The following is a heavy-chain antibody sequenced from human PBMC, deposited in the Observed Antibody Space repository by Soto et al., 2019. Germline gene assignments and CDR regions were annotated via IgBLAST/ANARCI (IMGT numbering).Heavy chain of an antibody. CDR2: INAGYGNT. CDR3: ARDIGDGTFDF. J-gene: IGHJ4*02. Sequence: QVHLVQSGAEVRKPGASVKVSCKASGYTFSRYAMHWVRQAPGQRLEWMGWINAGYGNTKSSQKFQDRVTISRDTSASTTYMELTSLRSEDTAVYYCARDIGDGTFDFWGEGTLVTVSS. CDR1: GYTFSRYA. V-gene: IGHV1-3*01. D-gene: IGHD1-1*01.